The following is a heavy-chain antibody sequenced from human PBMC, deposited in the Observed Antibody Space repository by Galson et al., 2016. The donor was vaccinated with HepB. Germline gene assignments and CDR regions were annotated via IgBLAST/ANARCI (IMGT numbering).Heavy chain of an antibody. CDR2: INAGNGNT. D-gene: IGHD4-17*01. J-gene: IGHJ5*02. CDR1: GYTFTSYI. CDR3: ARHYHRVGPDYGDDTNDLDGFDP. Sequence: SVKVSCKASGYTFTSYIMNWVRQAPGQRLEWMGWINAGNGNTKYSQKFQDRVTITRDISASTAYMELSSLRSEDTAVYYCARHYHRVGPDYGDDTNDLDGFDPWGQGTLVTVSS. V-gene: IGHV1-3*01.